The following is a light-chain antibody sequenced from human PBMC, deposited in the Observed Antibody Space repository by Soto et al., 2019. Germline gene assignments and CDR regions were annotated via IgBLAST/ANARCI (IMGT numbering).Light chain of an antibody. CDR3: QQYGSSPPRT. V-gene: IGKV3-15*01. J-gene: IGKJ1*01. CDR2: TAS. CDR1: HSVSTN. Sequence: EIVMTQSPATLSISPGERATLSCRASHSVSTNVAWYQQKPGQAPRLLIHTASTRATGISARFSGSGSGTEFTLTISSLQSEDFAVYYCQQYGSSPPRTFGQGTKVE.